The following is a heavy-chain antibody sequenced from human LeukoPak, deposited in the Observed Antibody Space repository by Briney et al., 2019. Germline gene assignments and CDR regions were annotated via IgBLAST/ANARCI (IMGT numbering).Heavy chain of an antibody. V-gene: IGHV4-61*02. CDR2: IYTSGST. Sequence: KPSETLSLTCTVSGGSISSGSYYWSWIRQPAGKGLEWIGRIYTSGSTNYNPSLKSRVTISVDTSKNQFSLKLSSVTAADTAVYYCARARGARFLDSSGYHWYYYYYYMDVWGKGTTVTISS. J-gene: IGHJ6*03. CDR1: GGSISSGSYY. CDR3: ARARGARFLDSSGYHWYYYYYYMDV. D-gene: IGHD3-22*01.